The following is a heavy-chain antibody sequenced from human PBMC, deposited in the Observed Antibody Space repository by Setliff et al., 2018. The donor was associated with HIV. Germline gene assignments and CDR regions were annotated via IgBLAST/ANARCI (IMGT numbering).Heavy chain of an antibody. CDR1: GFTFSSFT. CDR3: ARDRRYYDSRQPWAFDI. J-gene: IGHJ3*02. V-gene: IGHV3-21*01. CDR2: ISGSSSSRTSYK. Sequence: GGSLRLSCAASGFTFSSFTLNWVRQAPGKGLEWVSSISGSSSSRTSYKYYADSVKGRFTISRDIAKNSLYLQMNSLRAEDTALYYCARDRRYYDSRQPWAFDIWGQGTMVTVSS. D-gene: IGHD3-22*01.